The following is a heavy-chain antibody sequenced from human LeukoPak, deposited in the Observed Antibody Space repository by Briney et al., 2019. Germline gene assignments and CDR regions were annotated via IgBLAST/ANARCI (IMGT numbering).Heavy chain of an antibody. J-gene: IGHJ4*02. CDR3: ARVLHYDFWSAHVYYFDY. CDR2: IKQDGSVK. CDR1: GFTFSSYW. V-gene: IGHV3-7*01. Sequence: GGTLRLSCAASGFTFSSYWMSWVRQAPGKGREGVADIKQDGSVKYYVDSVKGRFTISRDNAKNSLYLQMNRLRAEDTAVYYCARVLHYDFWSAHVYYFDYWGQGTLVPVSS. D-gene: IGHD3-3*01.